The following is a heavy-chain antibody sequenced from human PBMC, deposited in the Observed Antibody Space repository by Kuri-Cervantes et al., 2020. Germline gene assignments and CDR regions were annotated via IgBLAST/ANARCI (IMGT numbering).Heavy chain of an antibody. CDR1: GFTFSSYW. J-gene: IGHJ4*02. CDR3: ARAEGATALDY. D-gene: IGHD1-26*01. Sequence: GESLKISCAASGFTFSSYWMHWVRQAPGKGLVWVSRINSDGSSTSYADSVKGRFTISRDNAKNTLYLQMNSLRAEDTAVYYCARAEGATALDYWGQGTLVTVSS. CDR2: INSDGSST. V-gene: IGHV3-74*01.